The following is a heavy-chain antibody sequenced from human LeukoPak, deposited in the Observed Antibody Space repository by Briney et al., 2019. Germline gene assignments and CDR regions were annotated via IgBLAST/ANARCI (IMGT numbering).Heavy chain of an antibody. Sequence: GGSLRLSCAASGFTFSSYWMNWTRQAPGKGLEWVASINHNGNVNYYVDSVKGRFTISRDNSKNTLYLQMNSLRAEDTAVYYCARADRGYDYDSSGYYTYWGQGTLVTVSS. CDR2: INHNGNVN. V-gene: IGHV3-7*01. CDR3: ARADRGYDYDSSGYYTY. CDR1: GFTFSSYW. D-gene: IGHD3-22*01. J-gene: IGHJ4*02.